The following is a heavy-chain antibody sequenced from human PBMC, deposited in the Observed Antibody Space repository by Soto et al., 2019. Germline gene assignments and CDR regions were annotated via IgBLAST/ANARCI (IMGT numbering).Heavy chain of an antibody. CDR2: INPSGGST. CDR1: GYTFTSYY. CDR3: ARDSEYSSSWYRWFDP. D-gene: IGHD6-13*01. J-gene: IGHJ5*02. Sequence: QVQLVQSGAEVKKPGASVKVSCKASGYTFTSYYMHWVRQAPGQGLEWMGIINPSGGSTSYAHKFQGKVTMNRNTPTSTVYMELSRLRSEDTAVYYCARDSEYSSSWYRWFDPWGQGTLVTVSS. V-gene: IGHV1-46*01.